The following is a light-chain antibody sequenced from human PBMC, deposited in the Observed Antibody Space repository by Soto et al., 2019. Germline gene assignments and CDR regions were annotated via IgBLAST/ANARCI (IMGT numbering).Light chain of an antibody. CDR3: QQYNNWPRT. CDR1: QSVSSN. Sequence: EIVMTQSPATLSVSPGERATLSCRASQSVSSNLAWYQQKSGQAPRLLIYGASIRATGIPARFSGSGSGTEFTLTISSLQSEDFEVYYCQQYNNWPRTFGQGTKVEIK. CDR2: GAS. J-gene: IGKJ1*01. V-gene: IGKV3-15*01.